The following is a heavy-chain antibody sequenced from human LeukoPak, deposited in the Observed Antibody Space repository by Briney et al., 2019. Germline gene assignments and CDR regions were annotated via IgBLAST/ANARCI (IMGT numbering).Heavy chain of an antibody. CDR2: IRYDGSNK. V-gene: IGHV3-30*02. CDR3: AKGGGYEAQYYYYYLDV. Sequence: PGGSLRLSCAASGFTFSSYGMHSVRQAPGKGLEWVAFIRYDGSNKYYADSVKGRFTISRDNSKNTLYLQMKSLRAEDTAVYYCAKGGGYEAQYYYYYLDVWGKGTTVTISS. J-gene: IGHJ6*03. D-gene: IGHD5-12*01. CDR1: GFTFSSYG.